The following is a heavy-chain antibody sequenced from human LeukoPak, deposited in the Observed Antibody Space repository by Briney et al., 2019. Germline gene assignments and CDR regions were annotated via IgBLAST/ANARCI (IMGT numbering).Heavy chain of an antibody. J-gene: IGHJ4*02. CDR3: ATIVGATHLDY. CDR2: LFTSGTT. CDR1: GGSISSYY. D-gene: IGHD1-26*01. Sequence: SETLSLTCTVSGGSISSYYWTWIRQPAGKGPEWIGRLFTSGTTNYNPSLKSRVTISVDTSKNQFSLKLSSVTAADTAVYCCATIVGATHLDYWGQGTLVTVSS. V-gene: IGHV4-4*07.